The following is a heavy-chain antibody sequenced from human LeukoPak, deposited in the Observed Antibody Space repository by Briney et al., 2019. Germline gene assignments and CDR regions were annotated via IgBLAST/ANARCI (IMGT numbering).Heavy chain of an antibody. J-gene: IGHJ3*02. CDR3: AKDPTHLSAYSSGRSDDAFDI. CDR2: ISGGGGST. CDR1: GFTFSRYA. D-gene: IGHD6-19*01. Sequence: GGSLRLSCAASGFTFSRYAMTWVRQAPGKGLEWVSAISGGGGSTFYADSVKGRFTISRDNSKNTLYLQMNSLRAEDTAVYYCAKDPTHLSAYSSGRSDDAFDIWGQGTMVTVSS. V-gene: IGHV3-23*01.